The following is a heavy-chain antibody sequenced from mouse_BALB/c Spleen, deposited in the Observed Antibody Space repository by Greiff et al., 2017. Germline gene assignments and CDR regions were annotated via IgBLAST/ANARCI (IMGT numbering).Heavy chain of an antibody. D-gene: IGHD2-4*01. CDR3: TRRGYDYGIDY. Sequence: DVKLVESGGGLVKPGGSLKLSCAASGFTFSSYTMSWVRQTPEKRLEWVATISSGGSYTYYPDSVKGRFTISRDNAKNTLYLQMSSLKSEDTAMYYCTRRGYDYGIDYWGQGTTLTVSS. CDR1: GFTFSSYT. CDR2: ISSGGSYT. V-gene: IGHV5-6-4*01. J-gene: IGHJ2*01.